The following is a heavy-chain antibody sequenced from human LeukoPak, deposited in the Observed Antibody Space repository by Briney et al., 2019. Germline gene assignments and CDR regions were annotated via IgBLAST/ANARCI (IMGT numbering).Heavy chain of an antibody. Sequence: GGSLRLSCAASGFTFSSYAMSWVRQAPGKGLEWVSAISGSGGSTYYADSVKGRFTISRDNSKNTLYLQMNSLRAEDTALYYCATYRQVLLPFESWGQGTLVTVSS. J-gene: IGHJ4*02. CDR1: GFTFSSYA. V-gene: IGHV3-23*01. D-gene: IGHD2-8*02. CDR3: ATYRQVLLPFES. CDR2: ISGSGGST.